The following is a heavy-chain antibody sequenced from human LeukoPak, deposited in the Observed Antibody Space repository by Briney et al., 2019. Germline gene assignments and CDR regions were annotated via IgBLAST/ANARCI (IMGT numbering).Heavy chain of an antibody. CDR2: IRGDGITT. J-gene: IGHJ4*02. V-gene: IGHV3-23*01. CDR3: AKEGYNWNEFFFDY. CDR1: GFTFRSHG. Sequence: PGGTLRLSCVASGFTFRSHGMNWVRQAPGKGLEWVSGIRGDGITTYYADSVKGRFTITRDNSKNTLYLQMNSLRAEDTAVYYCAKEGYNWNEFFFDYWGQGTLVTVSS. D-gene: IGHD1-20*01.